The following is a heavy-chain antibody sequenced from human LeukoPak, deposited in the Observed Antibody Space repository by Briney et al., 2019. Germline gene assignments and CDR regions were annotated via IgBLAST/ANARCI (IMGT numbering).Heavy chain of an antibody. CDR2: IYSGDST. CDR3: ASAREYCGSAECYEYFQH. CDR1: GFTVGTNS. Sequence: PGGSLRLSCAASGFTVGTNSMSWVRQSPGKGLERVSVIYSGDSTHYADSVNGRFTISRDNSRNTLFLQMNSLRAEDTALYYCASAREYCGSAECYEYFQHWGQGTLVTVSS. V-gene: IGHV3-53*01. J-gene: IGHJ1*01. D-gene: IGHD2-21*01.